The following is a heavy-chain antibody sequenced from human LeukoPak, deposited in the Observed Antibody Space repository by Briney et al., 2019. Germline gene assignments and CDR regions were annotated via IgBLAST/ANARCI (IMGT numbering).Heavy chain of an antibody. Sequence: SETLPLTCTVSGGSISSSSYYWGWIRQPPGKGLEWIGSIYYSGSTYYNPSLKSRVTISIDTSKNQFSLKLSSVTAADTAVYYCARLGIGNTIDLWFGEPDAFDIWGQGTMVTVSS. CDR2: IYYSGST. J-gene: IGHJ3*02. CDR1: GGSISSSSYY. CDR3: ARLGIGNTIDLWFGEPDAFDI. D-gene: IGHD3-10*01. V-gene: IGHV4-39*01.